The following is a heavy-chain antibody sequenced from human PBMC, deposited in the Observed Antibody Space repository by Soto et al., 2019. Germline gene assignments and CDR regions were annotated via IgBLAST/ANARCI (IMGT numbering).Heavy chain of an antibody. CDR2: IYHSGST. D-gene: IGHD3-10*01. J-gene: IGHJ4*02. CDR1: GYSISSGDY. Sequence: SETLSLTCAVSGYSISSGDYWVWIRQPPGKGLEWIGSIYHSGSTYYNPSLKSRVTISVDTSKNQFSLKLSSVTAADTAVYYCTRGQYYYGSGSLTDYWGQGTLVTVSS. V-gene: IGHV4-38-2*01. CDR3: TRGQYYYGSGSLTDY.